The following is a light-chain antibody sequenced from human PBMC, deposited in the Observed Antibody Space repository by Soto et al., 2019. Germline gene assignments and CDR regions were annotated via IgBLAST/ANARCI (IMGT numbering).Light chain of an antibody. CDR1: SSSIGSNS. Sequence: QSVLTQPPSASETPGQRVTISCSGRSSSIGSNSVNWYQQLPGTAPKLLIYSNNQRPSGVPDRFSGSKSGTSGSLVISGLQSEDEADYLCAAWDDSLNGYVFGAGTKITVL. J-gene: IGLJ1*01. CDR3: AAWDDSLNGYV. CDR2: SNN. V-gene: IGLV1-44*01.